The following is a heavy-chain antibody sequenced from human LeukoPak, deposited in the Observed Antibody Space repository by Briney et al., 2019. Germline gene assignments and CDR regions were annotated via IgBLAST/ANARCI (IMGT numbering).Heavy chain of an antibody. CDR2: ISGSGGST. D-gene: IGHD3-16*01. V-gene: IGHV3-23*01. Sequence: HAGGSLRLSCAASGFTFSSYAMSWFPQAPGKGLKWVSAISGSGGSTYYADSVKGRFTISRDNSKNTLYLQMNSLRAEDTAVYYCARGATFGGTQGAYYYYGMDVWGQGTTVTVSS. CDR1: GFTFSSYA. CDR3: ARGATFGGTQGAYYYYGMDV. J-gene: IGHJ6*02.